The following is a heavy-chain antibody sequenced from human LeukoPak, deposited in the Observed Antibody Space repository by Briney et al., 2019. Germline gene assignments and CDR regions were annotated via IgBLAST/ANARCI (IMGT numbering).Heavy chain of an antibody. CDR3: ARQGGYCSSTSCIDP. J-gene: IGHJ5*02. D-gene: IGHD2-2*01. Sequence: GESLQISCKGSGYSFTSYWIGWVRQMPGKGLEWMGIIYPGDSDTRYSPSFQGQVTISADKSISTAYLQWSSLKASDTAMYYCARQGGYCSSTSCIDPWGQGTLVTVSS. CDR1: GYSFTSYW. V-gene: IGHV5-51*01. CDR2: IYPGDSDT.